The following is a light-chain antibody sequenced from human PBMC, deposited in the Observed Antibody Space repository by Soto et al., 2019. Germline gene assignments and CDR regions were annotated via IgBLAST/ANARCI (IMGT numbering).Light chain of an antibody. CDR3: QQYNNWPPL. CDR2: GAS. V-gene: IGKV3-15*01. Sequence: EIVMTQSPATLSVSPGERATLSCRASQSVSSNLAWYQQKPGQAPRLLIYGASTRATGIPARFSVSGSGTEFTLTISSLQSEDFAVYYCQQYNNWPPLFGPGTKVDLK. CDR1: QSVSSN. J-gene: IGKJ3*01.